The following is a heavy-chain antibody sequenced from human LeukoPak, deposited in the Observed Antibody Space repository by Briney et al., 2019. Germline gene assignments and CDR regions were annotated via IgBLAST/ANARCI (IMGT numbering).Heavy chain of an antibody. V-gene: IGHV4-59*13. CDR3: ARDGYSYGYSHYYYMDV. CDR1: GYSISSSYY. J-gene: IGHJ6*03. CDR2: IYYSGST. D-gene: IGHD5-18*01. Sequence: SETLSLTCTVSGYSISSSYYWSWIRQPPGKGLEWIGYIYYSGSTNYNPSLKSRVTISVDTSKNQFSLKLSSVTAADTAVYYCARDGYSYGYSHYYYMDVWGKGTTVTISS.